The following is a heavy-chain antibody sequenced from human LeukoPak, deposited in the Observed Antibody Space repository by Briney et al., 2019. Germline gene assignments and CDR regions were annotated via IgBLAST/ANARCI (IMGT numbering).Heavy chain of an antibody. V-gene: IGHV3-30*02. J-gene: IGHJ4*02. CDR1: GFTFSSYG. Sequence: PGGSLRLSCAASGFTFSSYGMHWVRQAPGKGLEWVAFIRYDGSNKYYADSVKGRFTISRDNAKNTLYLQMNSLRAEDTAVYYCVRGGVDYWGQGTLVTVSS. CDR3: VRGGVDY. D-gene: IGHD3-16*01. CDR2: IRYDGSNK.